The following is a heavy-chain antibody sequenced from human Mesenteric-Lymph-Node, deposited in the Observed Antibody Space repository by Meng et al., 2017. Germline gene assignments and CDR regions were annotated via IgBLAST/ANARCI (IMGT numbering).Heavy chain of an antibody. V-gene: IGHV4-4*02. D-gene: IGHD3-10*01. CDR2: IHHSGST. CDR3: ARNYLY. J-gene: IGHJ4*02. Sequence: QVQLQESGPGLVRPAGTLSLTCAVSGGSISSPNWWSWVRQHPGKGLEWIGEIHHSGSTNYNPSLTSRGNMSVDKSKNQFSLKLSSVTAADTAVYYCARNYLYWGQGTLVTVSS. CDR1: GGSISSPNW.